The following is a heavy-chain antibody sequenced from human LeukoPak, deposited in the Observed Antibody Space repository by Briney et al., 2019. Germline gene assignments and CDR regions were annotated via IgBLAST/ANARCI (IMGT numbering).Heavy chain of an antibody. CDR2: ISYDGNSK. D-gene: IGHD2-2*01. Sequence: GGSRRLSCAASGFTFSNYGMHWVRKAPGKGLEWVAVISYDGNSKYYVDSVKGRFTISRDNSKNTLYLQMNSLRAEDTAVYYCAKGYCSSTSCYPEAPSDYWGQGTLVTVSS. CDR3: AKGYCSSTSCYPEAPSDY. V-gene: IGHV3-30*18. J-gene: IGHJ4*02. CDR1: GFTFSNYG.